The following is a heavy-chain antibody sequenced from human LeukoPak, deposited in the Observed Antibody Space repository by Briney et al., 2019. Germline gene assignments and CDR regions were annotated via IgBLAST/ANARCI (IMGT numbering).Heavy chain of an antibody. CDR1: GFTFSSYA. Sequence: GGSLRLSCAASGFTFSSYAMSWVRQAPGKGLEWVSAISGGGGSTYYADSVKGRFTISRDNSKNTLYLQMNSLRAEDTAVYYCAKDLGGGSRSWYSYYYYYYGMDVWGQGTTVTVSS. J-gene: IGHJ6*02. D-gene: IGHD6-13*01. CDR3: AKDLGGGSRSWYSYYYYYYGMDV. V-gene: IGHV3-23*01. CDR2: ISGGGGST.